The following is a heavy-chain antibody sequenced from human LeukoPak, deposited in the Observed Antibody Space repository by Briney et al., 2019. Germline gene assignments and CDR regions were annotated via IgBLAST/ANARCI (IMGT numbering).Heavy chain of an antibody. Sequence: GGSLRLSCAASAFTFSSYSMNWVRQAPGKGLEWVSSISSSSSYIYYADSVKGRFTISRDNAKNSLYLQMNSLRAEDTAVYHCAREGGAIAARHLDYWGQGTLVTVSS. CDR1: AFTFSSYS. V-gene: IGHV3-21*01. D-gene: IGHD6-6*01. CDR2: ISSSSSYI. J-gene: IGHJ4*02. CDR3: AREGGAIAARHLDY.